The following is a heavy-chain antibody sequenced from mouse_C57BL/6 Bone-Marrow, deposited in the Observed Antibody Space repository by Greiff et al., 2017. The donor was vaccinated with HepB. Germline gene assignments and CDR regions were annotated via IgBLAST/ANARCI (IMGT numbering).Heavy chain of an antibody. J-gene: IGHJ4*01. D-gene: IGHD2-5*01. Sequence: EVQVVESGGGLVKPGGSLKLSCAASGFTFSDYGMHWVRQAPEKGLEWVAYISSGSSTIYYADTVKGRFTISRDNAENTLFLPMTSLRSADTAMYYCARTFYSNYEMYYWGQATSVTVSS. CDR1: GFTFSDYG. V-gene: IGHV5-17*01. CDR3: ARTFYSNYEMYY. CDR2: ISSGSSTI.